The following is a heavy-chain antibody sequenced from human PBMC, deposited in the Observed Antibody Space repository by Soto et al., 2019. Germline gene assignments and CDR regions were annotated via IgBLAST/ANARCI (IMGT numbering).Heavy chain of an antibody. Sequence: SETLSLTCTVSGGSISSGGYYWSWIRQHPGKGLEWIGYIYYSGSTYYNPSLKSRVTISVDTSKNQFSLKLSSVTAADTAVYYCARDRDDSSGWYIEYWGQGTLVTVSS. D-gene: IGHD6-19*01. V-gene: IGHV4-31*03. J-gene: IGHJ4*02. CDR1: GGSISSGGYY. CDR3: ARDRDDSSGWYIEY. CDR2: IYYSGST.